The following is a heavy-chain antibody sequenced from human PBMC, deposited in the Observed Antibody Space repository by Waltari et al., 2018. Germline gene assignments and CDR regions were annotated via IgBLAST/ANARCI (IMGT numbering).Heavy chain of an antibody. J-gene: IGHJ5*02. CDR1: GYSFTSYW. CDR3: ARRQGYYDSSGYRWFDP. Sequence: EVQLVQSGAEVKKPGESLKISCKGSGYSFTSYWIGWVRQMPGKGLEWMGTTHPGDPDTRYSPSFQGQVTISADKSISTAYLQWSSLKASDTAMYYCARRQGYYDSSGYRWFDPWGQGTLVTVSS. D-gene: IGHD3-22*01. CDR2: THPGDPDT. V-gene: IGHV5-51*01.